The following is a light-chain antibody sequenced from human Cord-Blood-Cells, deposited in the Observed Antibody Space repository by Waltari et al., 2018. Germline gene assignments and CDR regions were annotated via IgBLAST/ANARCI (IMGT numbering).Light chain of an antibody. CDR2: AAS. V-gene: IGKV1-39*01. J-gene: IGKJ4*01. CDR1: QSISSY. Sequence: DIQMTQSPSSLSASVGDRVTITCRASQSISSYLNWYQQKPGKAPKLLSYAASSLQSGVPSRFSGSGSGTDCTLTISSLQPEDFATYYCQQSYSTPPITFGGGTKVEIK. CDR3: QQSYSTPPIT.